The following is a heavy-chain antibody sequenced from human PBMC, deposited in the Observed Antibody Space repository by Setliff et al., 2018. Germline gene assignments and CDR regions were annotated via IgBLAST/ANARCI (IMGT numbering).Heavy chain of an antibody. D-gene: IGHD2-2*01. CDR1: GFTFSSYS. CDR2: VSDNGATK. Sequence: GGSLRLSCAASGFTFSSYSIHWVRQAPGKGLEWVAVVSDNGATKFYADSVKGRFTISRDNSKNTLSLQMNSLRAEDTAVYHCARSETCHSTHCSPYDYWGQGTQVTVSS. CDR3: ARSETCHSTHCSPYDY. V-gene: IGHV3-30*04. J-gene: IGHJ4*02.